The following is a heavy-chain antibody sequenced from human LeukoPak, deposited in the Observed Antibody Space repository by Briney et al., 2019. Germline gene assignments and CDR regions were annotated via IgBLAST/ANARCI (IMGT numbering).Heavy chain of an antibody. V-gene: IGHV1-18*01. CDR1: GYTFTSYG. Sequence: ASVKVSCKASGYTFTSYGISWVRQAPGQGLEWMGWISAYNGNTNYAQKLQGRVTMTTDTSTSTAYMELRSLRSDDTAVYYCARASEAYGDYDPSLGERYFDYWGQGTLVTVSS. CDR3: ARASEAYGDYDPSLGERYFDY. D-gene: IGHD4-17*01. J-gene: IGHJ4*02. CDR2: ISAYNGNT.